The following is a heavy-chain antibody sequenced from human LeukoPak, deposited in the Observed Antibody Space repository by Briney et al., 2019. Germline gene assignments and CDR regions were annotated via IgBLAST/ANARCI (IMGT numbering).Heavy chain of an antibody. CDR1: GYTFTGYY. V-gene: IGHV1-2*02. J-gene: IGHJ5*02. CDR2: INPNSGGT. CDR3: ARDSYYDYVWGSYRSINWFDP. D-gene: IGHD3-16*02. Sequence: GASVKVSCKASGYTFTGYYMHWVRQAPGQGLEWMGWINPNSGGTNYAQKFQGRVTMTRDTSISTAYMELSRPRSEDTAVCYCARDSYYDYVWGSYRSINWFDPWGQGTLVTVSS.